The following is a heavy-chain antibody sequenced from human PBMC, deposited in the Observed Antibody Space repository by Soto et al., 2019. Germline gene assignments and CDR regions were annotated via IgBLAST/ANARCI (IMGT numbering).Heavy chain of an antibody. CDR2: LNHSGST. D-gene: IGHD2-8*02. CDR3: ARDKITGLFDY. CDR1: GGSFSGYY. J-gene: IGHJ4*02. Sequence: QVQLQQWGAGLLKPSATLSLTCAVSGGSFSGYYWTWIRQPPGTGLEWIGELNHSGSTNYNPSLKSRFTITVDTSKNQFSLKLTSVTAADTAVYYCARDKITGLFDYWGQGTLVTVSS. V-gene: IGHV4-34*01.